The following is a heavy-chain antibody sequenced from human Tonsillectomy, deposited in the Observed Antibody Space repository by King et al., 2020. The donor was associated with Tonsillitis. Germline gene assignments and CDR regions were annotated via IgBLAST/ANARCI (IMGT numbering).Heavy chain of an antibody. V-gene: IGHV4-61*02. CDR3: AGGYYDSSAYYDAFDI. CDR2: IYTSGST. Sequence: QLQESGPGLVKPSQTLSLTCTVSGGSISSGNYYWSWIRQPAGKGLEWIGRIYTSGSTNYNPSLKSRVTISPDTSKNQFSLRLSSVTAADTAVYFCAGGYYDSSAYYDAFDIWGQGTMVTVSS. CDR1: GGSISSGNYY. D-gene: IGHD3-22*01. J-gene: IGHJ3*02.